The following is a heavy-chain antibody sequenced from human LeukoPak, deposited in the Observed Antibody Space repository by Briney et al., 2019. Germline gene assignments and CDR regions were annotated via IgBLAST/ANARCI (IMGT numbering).Heavy chain of an antibody. CDR2: ISAYNGNT. D-gene: IGHD2-21*02. Sequence: ASVKVSCKASGYSFSSYGISWLRQAPGQGLEWMGWISAYNGNTNYAQKLQGRVTMTTDTSTSTAYMELRSLRSDDTAVYYCASVTDAFDIWGQGTMVTVSS. CDR1: GYSFSSYG. CDR3: ASVTDAFDI. V-gene: IGHV1-18*01. J-gene: IGHJ3*02.